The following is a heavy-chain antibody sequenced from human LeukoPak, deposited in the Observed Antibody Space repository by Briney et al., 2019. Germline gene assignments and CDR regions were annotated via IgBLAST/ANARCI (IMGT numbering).Heavy chain of an antibody. J-gene: IGHJ4*02. CDR1: GGSMSSYY. CDR2: IYSSGST. Sequence: SETLSLTCSVSGGSMSSYYWSWIRQPPGKGLEWIGYIYSSGSTNYNPSLKSRVTISVDTSKNQFSLRLSFVAAADTAVYYCAKDLNYDFRSGLGNWGQGTLVTVSS. D-gene: IGHD3-3*01. CDR3: AKDLNYDFRSGLGN. V-gene: IGHV4-59*01.